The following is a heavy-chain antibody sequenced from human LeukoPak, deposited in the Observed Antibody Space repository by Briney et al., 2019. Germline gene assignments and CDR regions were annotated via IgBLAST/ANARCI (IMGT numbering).Heavy chain of an antibody. CDR2: IYPGDSDT. CDR3: ARQDYGGHLALDY. V-gene: IGHV5-51*01. J-gene: IGHJ4*02. CDR1: GYSFTTYW. D-gene: IGHD4-23*01. Sequence: GESLKISCKGSGYSFTTYWIAWVRQMPGKGLEWMGIIYPGDSDTRFSPSFQGQVTFSADKSISTAYLQWNSLKASDTAMYYCARQDYGGHLALDYWGQGTLVTVSS.